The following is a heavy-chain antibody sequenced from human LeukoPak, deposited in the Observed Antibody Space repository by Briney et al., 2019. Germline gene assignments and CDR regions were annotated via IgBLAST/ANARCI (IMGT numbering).Heavy chain of an antibody. CDR1: GGSFSGYY. CDR3: ARTVRYFDY. CDR2: INHSGST. Sequence: SETLSLTCAVYGGSFSGYYWSWIRQPPGKGLEWIGEINHSGSTNYNPSLKSRVTISVDTSKNQFSLKLSSVTAADTAMYYCARTVRYFDYWGQGTLVTVSS. J-gene: IGHJ4*02. V-gene: IGHV4-34*01.